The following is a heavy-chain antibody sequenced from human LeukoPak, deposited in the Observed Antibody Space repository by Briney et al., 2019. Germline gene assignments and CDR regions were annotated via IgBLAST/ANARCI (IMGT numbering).Heavy chain of an antibody. CDR1: GFTFSSYG. D-gene: IGHD2-2*01. CDR3: AKVPRYCSSTSCPDFDY. Sequence: PGGSLRLSCAASGFTFSSYGMHWVRQAPGKGLEWVAVISYDGSDKNYADSVKGRFTISRDNSNSRVYLQMNSLRAEDTAVYYCAKVPRYCSSTSCPDFDYWGQGTLVTVSS. CDR2: ISYDGSDK. J-gene: IGHJ4*02. V-gene: IGHV3-30*18.